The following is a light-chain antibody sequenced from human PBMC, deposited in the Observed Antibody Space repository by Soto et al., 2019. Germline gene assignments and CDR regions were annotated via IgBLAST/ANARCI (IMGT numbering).Light chain of an antibody. CDR2: DAS. Sequence: DIHMTQSPSTLSATAGDRVTITCRASQSISSWLAWYQHKPGKAPKLLIYDASNLDSGVPSRFSGSGSGTEFSLTISNLQPDDCATYYCQQYENYWTFGQGTKVDIK. J-gene: IGKJ1*01. V-gene: IGKV1-5*01. CDR3: QQYENYWT. CDR1: QSISSW.